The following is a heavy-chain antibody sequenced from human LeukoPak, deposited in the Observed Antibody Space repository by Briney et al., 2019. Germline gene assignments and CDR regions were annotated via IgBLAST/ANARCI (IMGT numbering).Heavy chain of an antibody. V-gene: IGHV4-39*01. D-gene: IGHD1-20*01. CDR1: GGSISSSSYY. CDR3: ARQDNWNDVGFDY. J-gene: IGHJ4*02. CDR2: IYYSGST. Sequence: SETLSLTCTVPGGSISSSSYYWGWIRQPPGKGLEWIGSIYYSGSTYYNPSLKSRVTISVDTSKNQFSLKLSSVTAADTAVYYCARQDNWNDVGFDYWGQGTLVTVSS.